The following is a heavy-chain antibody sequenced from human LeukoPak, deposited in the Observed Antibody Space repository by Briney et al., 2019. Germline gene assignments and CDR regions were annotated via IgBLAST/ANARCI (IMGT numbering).Heavy chain of an antibody. CDR3: ARELPGATRGFDY. CDR2: IIPIFGTA. J-gene: IGHJ4*02. Sequence: SVKVSCKASGGTFSSYAISWVRQAPGQGLEWMGGIIPIFGTANYAQKSQGRVTMTTDTSTTTVYMELSSLTFEDTAVYYCARELPGATRGFDYWGQGTLVTVSS. V-gene: IGHV1-69*05. CDR1: GGTFSSYA. D-gene: IGHD1-26*01.